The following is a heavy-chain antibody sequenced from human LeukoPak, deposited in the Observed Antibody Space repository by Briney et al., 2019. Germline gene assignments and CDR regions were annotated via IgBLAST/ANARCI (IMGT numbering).Heavy chain of an antibody. CDR1: GFSFSNYW. J-gene: IGHJ4*02. CDR3: VKNSGWYCLDY. D-gene: IGHD6-13*01. CDR2: INGDGSHS. V-gene: IGHV3-7*03. Sequence: GGSLRLSCAASGFSFSNYWMNWVRQAPGKGLERVADINGDGSHSYCVDSVKGRFTLSRDSAKNSLFLQMNSLRAEDTAVYYCVKNSGWYCLDYWGQGTLVTVSS.